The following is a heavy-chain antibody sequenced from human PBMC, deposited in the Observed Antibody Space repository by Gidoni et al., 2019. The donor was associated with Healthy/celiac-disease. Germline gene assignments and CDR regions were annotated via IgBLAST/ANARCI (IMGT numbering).Heavy chain of an antibody. V-gene: IGHV3-23*01. Sequence: EVQLLESGGGLVQPGGSLRLSCAASGFTFSSYAMSWVRQAPGKGLGWVSAISGSGGSTYYADSVKGRFTISRDNSKNTLYLQMNSLRAEDTAVYYCAKEPHRPKTPQDNWNQDVWGQGTTVTVSS. CDR3: AKEPHRPKTPQDNWNQDV. CDR2: ISGSGGST. J-gene: IGHJ6*02. CDR1: GFTFSSYA. D-gene: IGHD1-20*01.